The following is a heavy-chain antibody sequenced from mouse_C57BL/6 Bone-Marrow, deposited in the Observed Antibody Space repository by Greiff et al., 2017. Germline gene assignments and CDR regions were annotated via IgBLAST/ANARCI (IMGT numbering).Heavy chain of an antibody. Sequence: QVQLQQSGPGLVAPSQSLSITCTVSGFSLTSYGVSWVRQPPGKGLEWLGVIWGDGSTNYHSALISRLSISKDNPKSQVFLTLNSLQTDDRATYSYAKPALDYWGRETSVTVSS. CDR3: AKPALDY. J-gene: IGHJ4*01. CDR2: IWGDGST. CDR1: GFSLTSYG. V-gene: IGHV2-3*01.